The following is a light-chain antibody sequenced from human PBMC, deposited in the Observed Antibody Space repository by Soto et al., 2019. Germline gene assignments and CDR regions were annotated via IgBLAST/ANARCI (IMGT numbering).Light chain of an antibody. J-gene: IGKJ1*01. Sequence: EIVLTQSPGTLSSSPGGRATLSCRASQSVTNNYFAWYQQKGGQAPRLLNWGASIRTADLPDRFSGGGSGTDFTLTISRLEAEDFAVYYCHQYGCSPGTFGQGTKVEIK. CDR2: GAS. CDR3: HQYGCSPGT. V-gene: IGKV3-20*01. CDR1: QSVTNNY.